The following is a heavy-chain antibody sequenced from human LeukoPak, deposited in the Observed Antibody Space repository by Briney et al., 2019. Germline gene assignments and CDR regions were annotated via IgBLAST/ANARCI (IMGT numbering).Heavy chain of an antibody. CDR2: INHSGST. J-gene: IGHJ4*02. CDR1: GGSFSGYY. Sequence: SETLSLTCAVYGGSFSGYYWSGIRQPPGKGLEWIGEINHSGSTNYNPSLKSRVTMSVDTSKNQFSLKLSSVTAADTAVYYCAREPRSTVTTVFDYWGQGTLVTVSS. CDR3: AREPRSTVTTVFDY. V-gene: IGHV4-34*09. D-gene: IGHD4-17*01.